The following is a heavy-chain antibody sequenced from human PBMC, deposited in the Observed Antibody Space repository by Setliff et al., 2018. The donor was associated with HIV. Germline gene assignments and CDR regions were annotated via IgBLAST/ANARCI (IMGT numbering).Heavy chain of an antibody. CDR1: GGSISSYY. V-gene: IGHV4-59*08. CDR2: IYYSGST. Sequence: SETLSLTCIVSGGSISSYYWSWIRQSPGKGLEWIGYIYYSGSTNYNPSLKSRVTISVDMSKNQFSLRLDSVTAADTAVYYCARQHGSSWRFDPWGQGTLVTVSS. J-gene: IGHJ5*02. D-gene: IGHD6-13*01. CDR3: ARQHGSSWRFDP.